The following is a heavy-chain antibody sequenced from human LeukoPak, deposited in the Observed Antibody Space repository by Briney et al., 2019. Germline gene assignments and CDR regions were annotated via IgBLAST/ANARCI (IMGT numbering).Heavy chain of an antibody. CDR2: IWFSGRT. CDR3: ARGIRGQQPFDN. Sequence: SETLSLTCSVSGDSISSSHYYWGWIRQPPGKGLEWIGNIWFSGRTSYNPSLKSRVTISLDTSKNQLSLKLISVIAADTAVYHCARGIRGQQPFDNWGQGTLVTVSS. J-gene: IGHJ4*02. D-gene: IGHD6-13*01. CDR1: GDSISSSHYY. V-gene: IGHV4-39*07.